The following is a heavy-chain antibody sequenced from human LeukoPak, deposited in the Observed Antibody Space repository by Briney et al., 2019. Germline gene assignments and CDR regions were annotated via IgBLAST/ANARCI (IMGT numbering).Heavy chain of an antibody. J-gene: IGHJ6*02. CDR1: GFTFSSYE. D-gene: IGHD4-17*01. Sequence: PGGSLRLSCAASGFTFSSYEMNWVRQAPGKGLEWVSYISSSGSTIYYADSVKGRFTISRDNSKNTLYLQMNSLRAEDTAVYYCAKEGGVRGTVTTMYYYYYYGMDVWGQGTTVTVSS. V-gene: IGHV3-48*03. CDR3: AKEGGVRGTVTTMYYYYYYGMDV. CDR2: ISSSGSTI.